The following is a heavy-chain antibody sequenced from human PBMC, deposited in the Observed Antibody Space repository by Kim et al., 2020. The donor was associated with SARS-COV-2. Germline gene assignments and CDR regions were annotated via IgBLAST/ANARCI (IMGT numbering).Heavy chain of an antibody. CDR3: APMGSGVRVDY. V-gene: IGHV4-34*01. CDR2: INHSGST. Sequence: SETLSLTCAVYGGSFSGYYWSWIRQPPGKGLEWIGEINHSGSTNYNPSLKSRVTISVDTSKNQFSLKLSSVTAADTAVYYCAPMGSGVRVDYWGQGTLVTVSS. J-gene: IGHJ4*02. D-gene: IGHD3-10*01. CDR1: GGSFSGYY.